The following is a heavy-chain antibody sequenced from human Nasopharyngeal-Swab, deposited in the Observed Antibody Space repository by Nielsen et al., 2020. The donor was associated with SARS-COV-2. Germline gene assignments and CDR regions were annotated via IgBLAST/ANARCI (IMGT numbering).Heavy chain of an antibody. J-gene: IGHJ4*02. V-gene: IGHV3-23*01. CDR1: GLTIANYA. CDR3: VRDVIATVTTPPDY. Sequence: GGSLRLSCAASGLTIANYAMSWVRQAPGKGLEWVSGISGSGGSTYYADSVKGQFTISKDNSRNTVYLQMNTLRAEDTAVYYCVRDVIATVTTPPDYWGQGTLVTVSS. D-gene: IGHD4-17*01. CDR2: ISGSGGST.